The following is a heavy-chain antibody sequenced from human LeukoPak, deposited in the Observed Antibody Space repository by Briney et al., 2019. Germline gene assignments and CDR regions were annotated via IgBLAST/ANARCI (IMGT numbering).Heavy chain of an antibody. CDR2: IYSGDNT. CDR1: GFTFSSYS. J-gene: IGHJ4*02. V-gene: IGHV3-66*02. CDR3: AGRRVLDASFDY. D-gene: IGHD3-16*01. Sequence: GSLRLSCAASGFTFSSYSMNWVRQAPGKGLEWVSVIYSGDNTYYVESVKGRFTISRDNSKNTLFLQMNRLRAEDTAVYYCAGRRVLDASFDYWGQGTLVTVSS.